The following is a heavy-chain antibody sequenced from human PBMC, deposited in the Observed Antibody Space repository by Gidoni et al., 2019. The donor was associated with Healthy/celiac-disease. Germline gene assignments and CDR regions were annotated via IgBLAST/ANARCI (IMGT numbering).Heavy chain of an antibody. CDR3: ASSTQLKNWFDP. J-gene: IGHJ5*02. CDR2: IIPIFGTA. D-gene: IGHD1-1*01. CDR1: AGPFSSYA. V-gene: IGHV1-69*01. Sequence: QVQLVQSGAEVKKPGSSVKVSCKASAGPFSSYALSWVRQAPGQGLEWMGGIIPIFGTANYAQKFQGRVTITADESTSTAYMELSSLRSEDTAVYYCASSTQLKNWFDPWGQGTLVTVSS.